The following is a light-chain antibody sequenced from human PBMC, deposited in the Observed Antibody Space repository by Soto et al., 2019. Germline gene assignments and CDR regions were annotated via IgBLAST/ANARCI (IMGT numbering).Light chain of an antibody. V-gene: IGKV3-20*01. Sequence: EIVLTQSPGTLSLSPGERAALSCRASQSLNSNYLAWYQQKPGQAPRLHIYGASNRATGIPDRFSGSGSGTDFTLTISRLEPEDFAVYYCHQYDSSPSTFGQGTKVEIK. CDR3: HQYDSSPST. J-gene: IGKJ1*01. CDR2: GAS. CDR1: QSLNSNY.